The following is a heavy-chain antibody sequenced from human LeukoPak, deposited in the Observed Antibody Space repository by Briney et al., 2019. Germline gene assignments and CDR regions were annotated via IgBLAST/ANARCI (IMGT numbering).Heavy chain of an antibody. D-gene: IGHD1-26*01. J-gene: IGHJ4*02. CDR3: ARGLENMVGATHFDY. CDR1: GGSISSSNW. CDR2: IYHSGST. V-gene: IGHV4-4*02. Sequence: PSETLSLTCAVSGGSISSSNWWSWARQPPGKGLEWIGEIYHSGSTNYNPSLKSRVTISVDKSKNQFSLKLSSVTAADTAVYYCARGLENMVGATHFDYWGQGTLVTVSS.